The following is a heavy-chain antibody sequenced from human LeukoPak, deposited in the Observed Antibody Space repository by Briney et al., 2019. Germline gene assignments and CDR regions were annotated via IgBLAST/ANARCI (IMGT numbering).Heavy chain of an antibody. CDR1: GFTFSSYW. J-gene: IGHJ3*02. V-gene: IGHV3-23*01. CDR3: AKAISITGTTRSAFDI. D-gene: IGHD1-7*01. Sequence: GGSLRLSCAASGFTFSSYWMSWVRQAPGKGLEWVSAISGSGGSTYYADSVKGRFTISRDNSKNTLYLQMNSLRAEDTAVYYCAKAISITGTTRSAFDIWGQGTMVTVSS. CDR2: ISGSGGST.